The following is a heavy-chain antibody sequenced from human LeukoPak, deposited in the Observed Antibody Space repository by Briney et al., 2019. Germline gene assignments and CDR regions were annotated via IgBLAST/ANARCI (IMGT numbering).Heavy chain of an antibody. CDR2: ISAYNGNT. CDR3: ARDRRLELLSLYYYYGMDV. Sequence: ASVKVSCKASGYTFTSYGISWVRQAPGQGLEWMGWISAYNGNTNYAQKLQGRVTMTTDTSTSTAYMELRSLRSDDTAVYYCARDRRLELLSLYYYYGMDVWGQGTTVTVSS. J-gene: IGHJ6*02. D-gene: IGHD1-7*01. CDR1: GYTFTSYG. V-gene: IGHV1-18*01.